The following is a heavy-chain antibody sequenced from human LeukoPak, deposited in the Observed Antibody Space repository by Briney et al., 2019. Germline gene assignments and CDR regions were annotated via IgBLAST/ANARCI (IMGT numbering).Heavy chain of an antibody. CDR3: ARRPYNGYYVY. D-gene: IGHD1-26*01. CDR1: GGSISSSSYY. V-gene: IGHV4-39*01. J-gene: IGHJ4*02. CDR2: IYYSGST. Sequence: PSETLSLTCTVSGGSISSSSYYWGWIRQPPGKGLEWIGSIYYSGSTYYNPSLKSRVTISVDTSKNQFSLKLSSVTAADTAVYYCARRPYNGYYVYWGLGTLVTVSS.